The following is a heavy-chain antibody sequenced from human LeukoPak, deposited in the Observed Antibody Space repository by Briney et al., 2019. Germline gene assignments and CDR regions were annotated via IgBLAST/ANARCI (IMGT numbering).Heavy chain of an antibody. J-gene: IGHJ4*02. CDR1: GGSISSYY. CDR2: IYYSGNT. Sequence: SETLSLTCTVSGGSISSYYWSWIRQPPGKGLEWIGYIYYSGNTNYNPSLKSRLTISVDTSKNQFSLKLKSVTAADTAVYYRARSMTAAGSFYFDYWGQGTLVTVSS. CDR3: ARSMTAAGSFYFDY. V-gene: IGHV4-59*01. D-gene: IGHD6-13*01.